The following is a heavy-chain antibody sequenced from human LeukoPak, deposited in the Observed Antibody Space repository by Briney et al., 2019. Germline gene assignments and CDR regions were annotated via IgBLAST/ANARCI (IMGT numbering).Heavy chain of an antibody. CDR2: INQGGSDK. D-gene: IGHD5-24*01. CDR1: GFTFSGHW. J-gene: IGHJ4*02. V-gene: IGHV3-7*03. CDR3: AKDRRDGYNPNPDFDY. Sequence: PGGSLRPSCAASGFTFSGHWMSWVRQAPGKGLEWVANINQGGSDKYYVDSVKGRFTISRDNANNLLYLQMNSLRGEDTAVYYCAKDRRDGYNPNPDFDYWGQGTLVTVSS.